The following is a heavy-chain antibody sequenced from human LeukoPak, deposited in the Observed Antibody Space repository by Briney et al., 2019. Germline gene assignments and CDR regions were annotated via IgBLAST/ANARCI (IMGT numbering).Heavy chain of an antibody. J-gene: IGHJ4*02. CDR2: IYYSGST. CDR3: AREVTRGTAMNY. D-gene: IGHD5-18*01. CDR1: GGSISSYY. Sequence: SETLSLXCTVSGGSISSYYWSWIRQPPGKGLEWIGYIYYSGSTNYNPSLKSRVTISVDTSKNQFSLKLSSVTAADTAVYYCAREVTRGTAMNYWGQGTLVTVSS. V-gene: IGHV4-59*01.